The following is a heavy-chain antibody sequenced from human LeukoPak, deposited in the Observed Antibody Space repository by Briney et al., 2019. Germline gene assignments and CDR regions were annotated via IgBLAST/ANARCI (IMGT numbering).Heavy chain of an antibody. J-gene: IGHJ4*02. V-gene: IGHV3-23*01. D-gene: IGHD6-13*01. CDR1: GFTFSSYS. CDR2: ISGSGGST. Sequence: GGSLRLSCAASGFTFSSYSMNWVRQAPGKGLEWVSAISGSGGSTYYADSVKGRFTISRDNSKNTLYLQMNSLRAEDTAVYYCAKAAWIAAAGTGSDYWGQGTLVTVSS. CDR3: AKAAWIAAAGTGSDY.